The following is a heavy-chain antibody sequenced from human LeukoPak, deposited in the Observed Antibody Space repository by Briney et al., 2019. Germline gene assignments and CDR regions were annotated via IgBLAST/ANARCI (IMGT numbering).Heavy chain of an antibody. V-gene: IGHV1-2*02. CDR2: INPNSGGT. J-gene: IGHJ6*03. D-gene: IGHD3-16*02. CDR3: AVLRLGELSLYYYYYYMDV. Sequence: ASVKVSCKASGYTFTGYYMHWVRQAPGQGLEWMGWINPNSGGTNYAQKFQGRVTMTRDTSISTAYMELSRLRSDDTAVYYCAVLRLGELSLYYYYYYMDVWGKGTTVTVSS. CDR1: GYTFTGYY.